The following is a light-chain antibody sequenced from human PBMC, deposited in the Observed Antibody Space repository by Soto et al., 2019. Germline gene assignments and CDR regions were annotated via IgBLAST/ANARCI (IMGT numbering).Light chain of an antibody. Sequence: EIVLTQSPATLSLSPGERATLSCRASQSVSSYLAWYHQKPGQAPRLLIYDASNRATGIPARFSGSGSGTDFTLIISSLEPEDFAVYYCQQRSNWPKTFGQGTKLEIK. V-gene: IGKV3-11*01. CDR1: QSVSSY. J-gene: IGKJ2*01. CDR2: DAS. CDR3: QQRSNWPKT.